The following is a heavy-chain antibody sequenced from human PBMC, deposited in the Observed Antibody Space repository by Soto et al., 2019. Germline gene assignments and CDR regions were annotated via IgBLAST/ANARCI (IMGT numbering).Heavy chain of an antibody. CDR2: IYSSGST. Sequence: SETLSLTCTVSGDSVNSPSYSWNWIRQPPGKTLEWIGCIYSSGSTDYNPSLKSRVTISVDTSKNQFSLKLSSVTAADTAVYYCARGYGRNFDYWGQRTLVTVSS. CDR1: GDSVNSPSYS. V-gene: IGHV4-61*01. J-gene: IGHJ4*02. CDR3: ARGYGRNFDY. D-gene: IGHD5-18*01.